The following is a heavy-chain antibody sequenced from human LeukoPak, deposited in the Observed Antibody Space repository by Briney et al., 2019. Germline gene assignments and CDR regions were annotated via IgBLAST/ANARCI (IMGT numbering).Heavy chain of an antibody. V-gene: IGHV4-31*03. CDR3: ARADDSSGPFDY. Sequence: PSETLSLTCTVSGGSISSGGSYWSWSRQHPGKGLEWIGYIYYSGSTYYTPSLKSRVTISVDTSKNQFSLKLSSVTAADTAVYYCARADDSSGPFDYWGQGTLVTVSS. CDR2: IYYSGST. J-gene: IGHJ4*02. D-gene: IGHD3-22*01. CDR1: GGSISSGGSY.